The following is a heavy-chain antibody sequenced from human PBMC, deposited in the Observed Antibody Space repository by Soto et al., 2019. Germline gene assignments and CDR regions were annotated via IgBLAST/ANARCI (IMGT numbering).Heavy chain of an antibody. Sequence: QVQLVESGGGVVQPGRSLRLSCAASGFTFSSYGMHWVRQAPGKGLEWVAVISYDGSSKYYADSVKGRFTISRDNSKNTLYLQMNSLRAEDTAVYYCAKGMTTVITRYFDPWGQGTLVTVSS. CDR3: AKGMTTVITRYFDP. D-gene: IGHD4-17*01. CDR1: GFTFSSYG. J-gene: IGHJ5*02. CDR2: ISYDGSSK. V-gene: IGHV3-30*18.